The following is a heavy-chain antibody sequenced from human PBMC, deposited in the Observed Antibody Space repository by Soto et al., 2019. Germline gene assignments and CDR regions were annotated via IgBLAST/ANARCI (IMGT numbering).Heavy chain of an antibody. J-gene: IGHJ4*02. CDR1: GGSMRNYF. D-gene: IGHD2-2*01. CDR2: IHYSGTT. CDR3: AAGEASXRNLAPXYLDF. Sequence: PSETLSLTCTVSGGSMRNYFWTWIRQPPGKGLEWIGYIHYSGTTSFFPSYNPSLRSRVTISEDTSKNQFSLKLLSVTTADTAVYFCAAGEASXRNLAPXYLDFWGQGTLVTVSS. V-gene: IGHV4-59*01.